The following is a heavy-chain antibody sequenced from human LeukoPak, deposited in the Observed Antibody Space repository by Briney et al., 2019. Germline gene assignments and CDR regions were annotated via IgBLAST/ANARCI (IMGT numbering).Heavy chain of an antibody. CDR1: GFTFSGSA. V-gene: IGHV3-73*01. D-gene: IGHD1-1*01. CDR3: TRYNVGFGS. CDR2: IRSKTNSYAT. Sequence: GGSLRLSCAASGFTFSGSAMHWVRQASGKGLEWVGRIRSKTNSYATSYAASVKGRFALSRDDSKNTAYLQMNSLKTEDTAVYYCTRYNVGFGSWGQGTLVTVSS. J-gene: IGHJ5*02.